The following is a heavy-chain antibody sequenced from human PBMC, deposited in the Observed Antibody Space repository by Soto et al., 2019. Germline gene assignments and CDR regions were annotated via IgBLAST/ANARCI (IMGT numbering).Heavy chain of an antibody. Sequence: QVQLVQSGAEVKKPGSSVKISCKTSGDSFKNYAIGWVRQVPGQGLEWTGSIIPLFGTANYARMFEGRVTITADKSTTTVYMELGSLRSEDTAVYYCARLDSTMITLDYWGQGTLVTVSS. D-gene: IGHD5-18*01. CDR2: IIPLFGTA. CDR1: GDSFKNYA. V-gene: IGHV1-69*06. J-gene: IGHJ4*02. CDR3: ARLDSTMITLDY.